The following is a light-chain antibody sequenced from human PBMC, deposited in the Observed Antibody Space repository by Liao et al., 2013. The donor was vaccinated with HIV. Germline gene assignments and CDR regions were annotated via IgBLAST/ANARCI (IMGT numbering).Light chain of an antibody. CDR3: QVWDRGPAL. CDR2: YDN. Sequence: SFVLTQPPSVSVAPGKTARITCGGNNIGSNSVHWYQQRPGQAPVVVIYYDNDRPSGIPERFSGSKFGNTATLTISRVEAGDEADYYCQVWDRGPALFGGGTKLTVL. J-gene: IGLJ2*01. CDR1: NIGSNS. V-gene: IGLV3-21*01.